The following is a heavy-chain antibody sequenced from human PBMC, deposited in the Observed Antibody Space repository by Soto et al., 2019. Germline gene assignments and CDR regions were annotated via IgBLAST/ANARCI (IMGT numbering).Heavy chain of an antibody. CDR2: ISYDGSNK. CDR3: AREKSCTNGVCYKFGFLRAFDI. Sequence: GGSLRLSCAASGFTFSSYAMHWVRQAPGKGLEWVAVISYDGSNKYYADSVKGRFTISRDNSKNTLYLQMNSLRAEDTAVYYCAREKSCTNGVCYKFGFLRAFDIWGQGTMVTVSS. J-gene: IGHJ3*02. V-gene: IGHV3-30-3*01. CDR1: GFTFSSYA. D-gene: IGHD2-8*01.